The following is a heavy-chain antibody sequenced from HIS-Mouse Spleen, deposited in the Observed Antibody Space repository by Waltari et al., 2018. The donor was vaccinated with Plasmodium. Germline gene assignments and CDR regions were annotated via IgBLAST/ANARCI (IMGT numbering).Heavy chain of an antibody. V-gene: IGHV3-7*01. Sequence: EVQLVESGGGLVQPGGSLRLSCAAYGFTFSSYGTSWVRQAPGKGLEWVANIKQDGSEKYYVDSVKGRFTISRDNAKNSLYLQMNSLRAEDTAVYYCASSWYWYFDLWGRGTLVTVSS. CDR3: ASSWYWYFDL. CDR1: GFTFSSYG. D-gene: IGHD6-13*01. CDR2: IKQDGSEK. J-gene: IGHJ2*01.